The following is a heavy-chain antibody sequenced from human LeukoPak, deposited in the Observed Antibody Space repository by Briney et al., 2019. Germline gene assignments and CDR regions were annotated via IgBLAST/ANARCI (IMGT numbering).Heavy chain of an antibody. Sequence: SGTLSLTCGVSGGSISTTNWWTWVRQPPGEGLEWIGEVHLSGRTHYNPSLERRVTMSVDMSENHISLRLTSVTAADTAAYYCAREGGPYRPLDYSGQGTLVTVSS. V-gene: IGHV4-4*02. CDR1: GGSISTTNW. J-gene: IGHJ4*02. CDR3: AREGGPYRPLDY. CDR2: VHLSGRT.